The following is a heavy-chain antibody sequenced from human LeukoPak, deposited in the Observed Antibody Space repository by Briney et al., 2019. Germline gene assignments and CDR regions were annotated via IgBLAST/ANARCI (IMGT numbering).Heavy chain of an antibody. CDR3: ARDHPTGGAFDI. Sequence: SETLSLTCTVSGGSITDYYWGWIRQPPGKGLEWIGYDYYSGSSNYNPSLKSRVTISLDTSKNQFSLKMSSVTAADTAVYYCARDHPTGGAFDIWGQGTMVTVSS. D-gene: IGHD2-15*01. V-gene: IGHV4-59*01. J-gene: IGHJ3*02. CDR2: DYYSGSS. CDR1: GGSITDYY.